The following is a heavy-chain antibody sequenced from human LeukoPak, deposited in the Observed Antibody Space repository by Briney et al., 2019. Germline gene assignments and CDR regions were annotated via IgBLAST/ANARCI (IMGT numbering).Heavy chain of an antibody. Sequence: GASVKVSCKASGYTFSSYDIHWVRQATGQGLEWMGWMNPNSGNTGYAQKFQGRLNMTRNTSISTAYMELSSLRSEDTAVYYCARRVGSGWPVQHWGQGTLVTVSS. V-gene: IGHV1-8*01. CDR1: GYTFSSYD. CDR2: MNPNSGNT. CDR3: ARRVGSGWPVQH. J-gene: IGHJ1*01. D-gene: IGHD6-19*01.